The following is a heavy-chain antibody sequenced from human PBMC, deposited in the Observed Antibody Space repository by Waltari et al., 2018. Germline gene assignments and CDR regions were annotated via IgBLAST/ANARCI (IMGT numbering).Heavy chain of an antibody. Sequence: QVQLQESGPGLVRPSETLSLTCAVSGYFINTGFFWGWLRQPPGKGLEWIGNIYHDGTTYHSPSLKNRLTISLDTSKNQFSLRLTFVTVAESALYYCARQTLGYCTSAACRRLETWGQGILVTVSS. J-gene: IGHJ5*02. V-gene: IGHV4-38-2*01. CDR2: IYHDGTT. D-gene: IGHD2-2*03. CDR1: GYFINTGFF. CDR3: ARQTLGYCTSAACRRLET.